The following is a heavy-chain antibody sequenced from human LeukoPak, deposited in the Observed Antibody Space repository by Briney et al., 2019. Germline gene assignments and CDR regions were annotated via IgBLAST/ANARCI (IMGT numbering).Heavy chain of an antibody. CDR1: GGTFSSYA. CDR3: SSSYYYDSSGYPYYFDY. CDR2: IIPILGTA. Sequence: VKVSCKASGGTFSSYAISWVRQAPGQGLECMGGIIPILGTANYAQKFQGRVTITADESTSTAYMELSSLRSEDTAVYYCSSSYYYDSSGYPYYFDYWGQGTLVTVSS. D-gene: IGHD3-22*01. V-gene: IGHV1-69*01. J-gene: IGHJ4*02.